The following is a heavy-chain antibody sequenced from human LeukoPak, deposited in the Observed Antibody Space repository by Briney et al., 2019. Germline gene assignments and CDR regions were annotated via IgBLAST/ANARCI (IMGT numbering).Heavy chain of an antibody. J-gene: IGHJ5*02. CDR1: GFTFSSYA. V-gene: IGHV3-23*01. CDR2: ISDSGGST. CDR3: ARDYYGDYVGWFDP. D-gene: IGHD4-17*01. Sequence: PGGSLRLSCAASGFTFSSYAMSWVRQTPGKGLEWVSGISDSGGSTYYADSVKGRFTISRDNSKNTLYLQMNSLRAEDTAVYYCARDYYGDYVGWFDPWGQGTLVTVSS.